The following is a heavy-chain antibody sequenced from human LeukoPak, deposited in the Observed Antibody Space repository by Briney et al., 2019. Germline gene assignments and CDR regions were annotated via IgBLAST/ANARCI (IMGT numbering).Heavy chain of an antibody. CDR3: ASFPDSSGYGIHY. J-gene: IGHJ4*02. D-gene: IGHD3-22*01. V-gene: IGHV1-2*02. CDR1: GGTFSSYA. Sequence: ASVKVSCKASGGTFSSYAISWVRQAPGQGLEWMGWINPDSGGTNYAQKFQGRVTMTRDTSLSTAYMELTRLRSDDTAVYYCASFPDSSGYGIHYWGQGTLVTVSS. CDR2: INPDSGGT.